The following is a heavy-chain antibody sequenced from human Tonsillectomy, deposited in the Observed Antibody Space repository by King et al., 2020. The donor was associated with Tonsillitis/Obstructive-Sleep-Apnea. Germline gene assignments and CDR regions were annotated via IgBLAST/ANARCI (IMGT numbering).Heavy chain of an antibody. CDR3: ARAGAGEGAFDI. CDR1: GGSISSGGYY. J-gene: IGHJ3*02. Sequence: QLQESGPGLVKPSQTLSLTCTVSGGSISSGGYYWSWIRQHPGKGLEWIGYIYYSGSTYYNPSLKSRVTISVETSKNQFSLKLSSLTAADTAVYYCARAGAGEGAFDIWGQGTMVTVSS. CDR2: IYYSGST. D-gene: IGHD7-27*01. V-gene: IGHV4-31*03.